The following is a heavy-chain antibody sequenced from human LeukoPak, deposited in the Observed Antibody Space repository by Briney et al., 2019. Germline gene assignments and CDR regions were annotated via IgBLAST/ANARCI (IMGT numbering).Heavy chain of an antibody. CDR2: IYYSGST. CDR1: GGSISSYY. CDR3: ARGGGYSYGTLDY. Sequence: PSETLSLTCTVSGGSISSYYWSWIRQPPGKGLEWIGYIYYSGSTNYNPSLKSRVTISVDTSKNQFSLKLSSVTAADTAVYYCARGGGYSYGTLDYWGQGTLVTVSS. D-gene: IGHD5-18*01. J-gene: IGHJ4*02. V-gene: IGHV4-59*01.